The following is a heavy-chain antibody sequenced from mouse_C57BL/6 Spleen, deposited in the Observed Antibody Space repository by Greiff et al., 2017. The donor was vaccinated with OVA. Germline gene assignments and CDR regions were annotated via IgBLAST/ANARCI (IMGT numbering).Heavy chain of an antibody. Sequence: VQLQQSGAELVKPGASVKLSCTASGFNITDYYMHWVKQRTEQGLEWIGRIDPEDGDTKYAPKFQGKATLTADTSSNTAYLQLSSLTSEDAAVYYCAQRDDYADFDVWGTGTTVTVSS. CDR2: IDPEDGDT. D-gene: IGHD2-4*01. CDR1: GFNITDYY. V-gene: IGHV14-2*01. J-gene: IGHJ1*03. CDR3: AQRDDYADFDV.